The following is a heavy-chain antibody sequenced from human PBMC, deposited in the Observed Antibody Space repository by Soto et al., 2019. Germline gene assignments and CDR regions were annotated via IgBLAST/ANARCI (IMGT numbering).Heavy chain of an antibody. D-gene: IGHD6-19*01. Sequence: EVQLLESGGGLVQPGGSLRLSCAASGFTFSSYAMSWVRQAPGKGLEWVSAISGSGGSTYYADSVKGRFTISRDNSKNTLYLQMHSPRAEDTAVYYCAKSGWGGRWFDPWGQGTLVTVSS. CDR3: AKSGWGGRWFDP. J-gene: IGHJ5*02. CDR2: ISGSGGST. V-gene: IGHV3-23*01. CDR1: GFTFSSYA.